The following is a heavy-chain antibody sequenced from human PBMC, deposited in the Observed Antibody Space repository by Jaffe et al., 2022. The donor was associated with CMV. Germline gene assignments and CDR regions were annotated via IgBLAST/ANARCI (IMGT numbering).Heavy chain of an antibody. V-gene: IGHV3-23*04. J-gene: IGHJ4*02. CDR2: ISGSGAET. D-gene: IGHD3-9*01. CDR1: GISFSSYA. CDR3: AKDPEYLDY. Sequence: EVQLVESGGGLVQSGGSLRVSCAASGISFSSYAMSWVRQAPGKGLEWVASISGSGAETYHADSVKGRFTISRDNSKSTLYLQMNSLRADDTAVYYCAKDPEYLDYWGQGTLVTVSS.